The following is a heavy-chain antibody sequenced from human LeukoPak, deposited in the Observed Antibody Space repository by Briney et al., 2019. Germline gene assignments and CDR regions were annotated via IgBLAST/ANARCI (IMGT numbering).Heavy chain of an antibody. CDR2: ISGSGGST. V-gene: IGHV3-23*01. D-gene: IGHD5-18*01. CDR1: GFTFSSYA. J-gene: IGHJ2*01. Sequence: GGSLRLSCAASGFTFSSYAMSWVRQAPGKGLEWVSAISGSGGSTYYADSVKGRFTISRDNSKNTLYLQMNSLRAEDTAVYYCAKAGLGYSYGNSFGLWGHGTLVTVSS. CDR3: AKAGLGYSYGNSFGL.